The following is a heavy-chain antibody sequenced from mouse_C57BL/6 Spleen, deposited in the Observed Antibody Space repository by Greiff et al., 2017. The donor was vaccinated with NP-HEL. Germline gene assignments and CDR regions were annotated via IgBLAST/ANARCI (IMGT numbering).Heavy chain of an antibody. V-gene: IGHV5-9-1*02. Sequence: EVKVVESGEGLVKPGGSLKLSCAASGFTFSSYAMSWVRQTPEKRLEWVAYISSGGDYIYYADTVKGRFTISRDNARNTLYLQMSSLKSEDTAMYYCTRCYYGSREPAWFAYWGQGTLVTVSA. J-gene: IGHJ3*01. D-gene: IGHD1-1*01. CDR3: TRCYYGSREPAWFAY. CDR2: ISSGGDYI. CDR1: GFTFSSYA.